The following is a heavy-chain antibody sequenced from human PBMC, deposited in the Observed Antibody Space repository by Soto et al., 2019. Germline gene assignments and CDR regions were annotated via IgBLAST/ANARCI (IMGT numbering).Heavy chain of an antibody. V-gene: IGHV1-69*01. Sequence: QVQLVQSGAEVKKPGSSVKVSCKASGGTFSSYAISWVRQAPGQGLEWMGGIIPIFGTANYAQKFQGRDTITADESTSTAYMELSSLRSEDTAVYYCARKPKYSSSYARFSYYYYGMDVWGQGTTVTVSS. J-gene: IGHJ6*02. CDR1: GGTFSSYA. D-gene: IGHD6-6*01. CDR3: ARKPKYSSSYARFSYYYYGMDV. CDR2: IIPIFGTA.